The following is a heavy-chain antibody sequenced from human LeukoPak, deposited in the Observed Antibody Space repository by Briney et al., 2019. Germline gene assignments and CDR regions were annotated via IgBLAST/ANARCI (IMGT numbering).Heavy chain of an antibody. CDR3: AREEVGAVYFDF. V-gene: IGHV3-30*04. D-gene: IGHD1-26*01. Sequence: PGRSLRLSCAASGFIFKNYAMHWVRQAPGKGLEWVAVISYDASNKYYADSVKGRFTISGDNSKNTLFLQMNSLRAEDTAVYYCAREEVGAVYFDFWGQGTLVTVSS. CDR2: ISYDASNK. J-gene: IGHJ4*02. CDR1: GFIFKNYA.